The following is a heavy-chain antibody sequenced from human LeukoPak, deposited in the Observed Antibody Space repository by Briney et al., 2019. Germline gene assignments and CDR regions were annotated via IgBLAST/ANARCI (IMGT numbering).Heavy chain of an antibody. CDR3: ASSSGYYLYYFDY. J-gene: IGHJ4*02. V-gene: IGHV4-30-2*01. Sequence: NTSETLSLTCAVSGGSISSGGYPWSWIRQPPGKGLEWIGYIYHSGSTYYNPSLKSRVTISVDRSKNQFSLKLSSVTAADTAVYYCASSSGYYLYYFDYWGQGTLVTVSS. D-gene: IGHD3-22*01. CDR1: GGSISSGGYP. CDR2: IYHSGST.